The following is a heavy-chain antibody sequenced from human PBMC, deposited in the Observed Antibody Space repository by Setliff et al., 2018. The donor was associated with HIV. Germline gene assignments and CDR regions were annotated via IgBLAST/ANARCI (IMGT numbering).Heavy chain of an antibody. CDR3: ARGRTQRPNYNYFDP. CDR1: GGSISSGDYY. CDR2: IHTSGNT. D-gene: IGHD1-1*01. Sequence: KPSETLSLTCTVSGGSISSGDYYWTWIRQPAGKGLQWIGRIHTSGNTNYNPSLKSRVTISVDTSKSQFSLKLSSLTAADTAVYYCARGRTQRPNYNYFDPWGLGTLVTVSS. V-gene: IGHV4-61*02. J-gene: IGHJ5*02.